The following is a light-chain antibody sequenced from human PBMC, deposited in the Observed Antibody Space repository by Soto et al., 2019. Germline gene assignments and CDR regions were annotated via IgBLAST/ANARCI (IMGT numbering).Light chain of an antibody. CDR2: DVD. CDR1: SSDVGGYNY. Sequence: QSALTQPRSVSGSPGQPVTISCTGTSSDVGGYNYVSWYQHHPGKAPKLTIYDVDKRPSGAPGRSSGYNSGNTASLTISGLQAEDEADYYCCSYAGSYPFVFGTGTKVTVL. J-gene: IGLJ1*01. CDR3: CSYAGSYPFV. V-gene: IGLV2-11*01.